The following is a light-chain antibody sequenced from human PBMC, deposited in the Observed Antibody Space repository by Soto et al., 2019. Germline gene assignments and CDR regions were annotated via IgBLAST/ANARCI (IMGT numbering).Light chain of an antibody. J-gene: IGKJ4*02. Sequence: IQLTQPPSSLSASVGDRVTLTCRASQGISRNLAWYQHKPGKVPKLLISAASTLQCGVPSMLSVIGSWTDFTLTFSSLQPEEFATYFWQQFKSYPLTFGGGTKGDI. CDR3: QQFKSYPLT. CDR1: QGISRN. V-gene: IGKV1-9*01. CDR2: AAS.